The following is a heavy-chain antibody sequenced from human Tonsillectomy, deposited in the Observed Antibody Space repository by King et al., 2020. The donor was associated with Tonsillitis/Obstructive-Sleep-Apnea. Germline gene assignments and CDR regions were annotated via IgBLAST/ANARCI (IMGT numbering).Heavy chain of an antibody. CDR3: ARTLHITMVRGVIGAVDI. CDR1: GFTFDDYG. D-gene: IGHD3-10*01. V-gene: IGHV3-20*04. CDR2: INWNGGST. J-gene: IGHJ3*02. Sequence: VQLVESGGGVVRPGGSLRLSCAASGFTFDDYGMSWVRQAPGKGLEWVSGINWNGGSTGYADSLKGRFTISRDNAKNSLYLQMNSLRAEDTALYYCARTLHITMVRGVIGAVDIWGQGTMVTVSS.